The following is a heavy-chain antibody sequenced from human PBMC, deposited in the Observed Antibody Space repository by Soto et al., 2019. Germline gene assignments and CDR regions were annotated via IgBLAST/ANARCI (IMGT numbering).Heavy chain of an antibody. D-gene: IGHD5-12*01. V-gene: IGHV1-69*01. CDR2: SIPISGRT. J-gene: IGHJ4*02. CDR1: GGTFSSLG. Sequence: QVPLVQSGAEVKRPGSSVKVSCEASGGTFSSLGFTWVRQAPGQGLEWMGGSIPISGRTTFAPKFLGRVTITADESTRTTYMELTALTSDDTAIYYCATRGTQGRWLEFADYWGQGTLVTVSS. CDR3: ATRGTQGRWLEFADY.